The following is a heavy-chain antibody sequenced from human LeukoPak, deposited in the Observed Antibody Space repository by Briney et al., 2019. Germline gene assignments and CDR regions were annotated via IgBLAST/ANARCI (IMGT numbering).Heavy chain of an antibody. Sequence: SETLSLTCTVSGVSLSTSYWSWIRQPPGKGQEWIGYIYYTGSTNYNPSLDSRATISVDTSKNQFSLKLVSVTAADTAVYYCVRQDNRRLVYWGQGILVTVSS. V-gene: IGHV4-59*01. CDR2: IYYTGST. J-gene: IGHJ4*02. D-gene: IGHD5-24*01. CDR1: GVSLSTSY. CDR3: VRQDNRRLVY.